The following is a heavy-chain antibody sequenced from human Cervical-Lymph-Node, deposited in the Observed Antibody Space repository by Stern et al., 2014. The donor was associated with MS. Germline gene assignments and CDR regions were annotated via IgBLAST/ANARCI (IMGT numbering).Heavy chain of an antibody. CDR3: ARPSGQQLERGFDY. CDR1: GYSFTSYW. V-gene: IGHV5-51*01. Sequence: VQLVQSGAELKKPGESLKISCKGSGYSFTSYWIGWVRPLPGKGLEWMGIIYPGESDTRYSPSFQGQVPISADKSISPAYLQWSSRKASDTAMYYCARPSGQQLERGFDYWGQGTLVTVSS. D-gene: IGHD6-13*01. J-gene: IGHJ4*02. CDR2: IYPGESDT.